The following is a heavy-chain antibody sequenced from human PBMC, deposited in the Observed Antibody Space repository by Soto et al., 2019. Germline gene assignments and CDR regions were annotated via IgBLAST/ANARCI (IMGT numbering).Heavy chain of an antibody. Sequence: SETLSLTCTVSGGSISSYFYIWVRQPPGKGLEWIGSVYYTGTTDYNPSLKSRVTISVGTSKTQFSLNLGSVTAADTAVYYCARDLAAVPRAFDYWGRGTLVTVSS. J-gene: IGHJ4*02. V-gene: IGHV4-59*01. CDR1: GGSISSYF. CDR3: ARDLAAVPRAFDY. D-gene: IGHD6-13*01. CDR2: VYYTGTT.